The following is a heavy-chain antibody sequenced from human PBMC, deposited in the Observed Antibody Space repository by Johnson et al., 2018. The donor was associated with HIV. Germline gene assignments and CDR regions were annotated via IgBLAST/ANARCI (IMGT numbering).Heavy chain of an antibody. Sequence: VQLVESGGGLVQPGGSLRLSCAASGFTFDDYAMHWVRQAPGKGLEWVSGISGSGGSTYYAASVKGRFTISRDNSKNTLYLQMNSLRAEDTAVYYCAKGKYSGSYYTANDAFDIWGQGTMVTVSS. D-gene: IGHD1-26*01. CDR2: ISGSGGST. J-gene: IGHJ3*02. CDR1: GFTFDDYA. V-gene: IGHV3-23*04. CDR3: AKGKYSGSYYTANDAFDI.